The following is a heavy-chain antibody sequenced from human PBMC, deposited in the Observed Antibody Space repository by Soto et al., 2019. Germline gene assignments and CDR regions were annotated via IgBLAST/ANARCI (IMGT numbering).Heavy chain of an antibody. CDR2: INTDGSNT. CDR1: GFTFSSYW. V-gene: IGHV3-74*01. CDR3: ARWFTYGNFDYFDY. Sequence: LRLSCAASGFTFSSYWMHWFRQAPGKGLVWVSRINTDGSNTAYADSVKGRLTISRDNAKNTLYLQVSGLRAEDTAVYYCARWFTYGNFDYFDYWGQGTQVTVSS. J-gene: IGHJ4*02. D-gene: IGHD3-10*01.